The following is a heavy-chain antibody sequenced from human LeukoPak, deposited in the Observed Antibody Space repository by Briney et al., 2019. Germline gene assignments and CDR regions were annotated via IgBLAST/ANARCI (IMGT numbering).Heavy chain of an antibody. Sequence: PSETLSLTCTVSGDSISIHYWSWIRQSPGKGLEWIGDIYKNGNTNYDPSLKSRVTTSIDTSKNQFSLRLSSVTAADTAIYYCARGDRIAARPVAFDIWGQGTMVTVSS. CDR2: IYKNGNT. V-gene: IGHV4-59*11. CDR3: ARGDRIAARPVAFDI. CDR1: GDSISIHY. D-gene: IGHD6-6*01. J-gene: IGHJ3*02.